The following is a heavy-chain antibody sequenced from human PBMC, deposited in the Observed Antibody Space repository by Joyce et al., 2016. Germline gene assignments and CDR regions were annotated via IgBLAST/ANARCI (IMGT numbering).Heavy chain of an antibody. V-gene: IGHV3-49*04. CDR2: IGNKAYGETT. J-gene: IGHJ6*02. Sequence: QLVESGGGLVKPGRSLRLSCRSSGFTFGDYDLSWVRQAPGKGPGLVGFIGNKAYGETTEYAASVKGRFTISRDDSKSIAYLQMNSLKTEDTAVYYCARGVKGGMDVWGQGTTVIVSS. CDR3: ARGVKGGMDV. CDR1: GFTFGDYD.